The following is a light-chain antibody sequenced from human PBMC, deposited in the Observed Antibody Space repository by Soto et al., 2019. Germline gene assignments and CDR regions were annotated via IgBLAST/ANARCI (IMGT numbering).Light chain of an antibody. Sequence: EIVLTQSPGTLSLSPGERATLYCRASQSVSSSYLAWYKQTPGQAPRLLIYGASSRATGIPARFSGSGSGTDFTLTISRLEPEDFAVYYCQQYGSSRTFGQGTKVEIK. CDR2: GAS. CDR1: QSVSSSY. V-gene: IGKV3-20*01. CDR3: QQYGSSRT. J-gene: IGKJ1*01.